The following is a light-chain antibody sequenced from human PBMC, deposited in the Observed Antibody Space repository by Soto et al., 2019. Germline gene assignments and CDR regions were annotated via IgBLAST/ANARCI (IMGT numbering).Light chain of an antibody. V-gene: IGKV1-9*01. Sequence: DIQLTQSPSFLSASVGDRVTITCRASQGISSYLAWYQQKPGKAPKLLIYAASTLQSGVPSRFSGSGSGTEFTLTISSLQPEDFATYYCQQLNSYPPGVTFGPGTKGIS. CDR3: QQLNSYPPGVT. CDR1: QGISSY. J-gene: IGKJ3*01. CDR2: AAS.